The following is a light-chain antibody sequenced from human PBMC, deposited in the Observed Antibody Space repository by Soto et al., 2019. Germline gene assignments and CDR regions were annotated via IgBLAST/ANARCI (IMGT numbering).Light chain of an antibody. J-gene: IGLJ2*01. CDR2: ENK. V-gene: IGLV1-51*01. Sequence: QSVLTQPPSVSAAPGQKVTISCSGSTSNIGDNYVSWYQQLPGTAPKLLIHENKKRPSGIPDRFSGSKSGTSATLGITGLQTGDEDDYYCGTWDNSLSAVVFGGGTKLTVL. CDR1: TSNIGDNY. CDR3: GTWDNSLSAVV.